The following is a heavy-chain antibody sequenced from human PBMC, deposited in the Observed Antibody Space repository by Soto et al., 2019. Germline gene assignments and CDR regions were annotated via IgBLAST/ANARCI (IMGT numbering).Heavy chain of an antibody. CDR3: ARGPIMGPTSSSLFFDP. CDR2: ISRSGSAI. Sequence: PGGSLRLSCAASGFVFSDYYMTWIRQAPGKGLEWVSYISRSGSAIYYADSVKGRCTISRDNAKNSLYLQMYSLTAEDTAVYYCARGPIMGPTSSSLFFDPWGQGTLVTVSS. J-gene: IGHJ5*02. D-gene: IGHD1-26*01. V-gene: IGHV3-11*01. CDR1: GFVFSDYY.